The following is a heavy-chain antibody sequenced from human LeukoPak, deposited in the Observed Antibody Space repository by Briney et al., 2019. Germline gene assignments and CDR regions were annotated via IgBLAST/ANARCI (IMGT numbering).Heavy chain of an antibody. CDR1: GYSFTSYW. J-gene: IGHJ4*02. CDR2: IYPGDSDT. Sequence: PGESLEISCKGSGYSFTSYWIGWVRQMPGKGLEWMGIIYPGDSDTRYSPSFQGQVTISADKSISTAYLQWSSLKASDTAMYYCARLETPGIAVAGSCDYWGQGTLVTVSS. V-gene: IGHV5-51*01. D-gene: IGHD6-19*01. CDR3: ARLETPGIAVAGSCDY.